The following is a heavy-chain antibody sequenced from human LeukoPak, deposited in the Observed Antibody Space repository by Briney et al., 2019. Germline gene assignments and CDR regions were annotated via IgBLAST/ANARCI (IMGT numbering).Heavy chain of an antibody. CDR1: GYTFTGYY. D-gene: IGHD6-13*01. V-gene: IGHV1-2*04. J-gene: IGHJ4*02. CDR3: ARLSWLSSSWLEFDY. CDR2: INPNSGGT. Sequence: ASVKVSCKASGYTFTGYYMHWVRQAPGQGLEWMGWINPNSGGTNYAQKFQGWVTMTRDTSISTAYMELSRLRSDDTAVYYCARLSWLSSSWLEFDYWGQGTLVTVSS.